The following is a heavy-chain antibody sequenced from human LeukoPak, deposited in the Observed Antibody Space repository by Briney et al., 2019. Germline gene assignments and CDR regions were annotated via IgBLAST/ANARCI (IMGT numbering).Heavy chain of an antibody. CDR1: GYTFTSYY. CDR3: ARTSVETGTYIPFDY. V-gene: IGHV1-46*01. J-gene: IGHJ4*02. D-gene: IGHD1-1*01. Sequence: GALVKVSCKASGYTFTSYYMHWVRQAPGQGLEWMGIINPSGGSTSYAQKFQGRVTMTRDMSTSTVYMELSSLRSEDTAVYYCARTSVETGTYIPFDYWGQGTLVTVSS. CDR2: INPSGGST.